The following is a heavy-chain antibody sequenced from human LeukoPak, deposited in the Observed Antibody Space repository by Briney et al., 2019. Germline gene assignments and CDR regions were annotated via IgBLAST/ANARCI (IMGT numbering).Heavy chain of an antibody. V-gene: IGHV1-69*13. D-gene: IGHD6-13*01. CDR1: GGTFSSYT. CDR2: IIPVFGTA. Sequence: SVKVSCKASGGTFSSYTINWVRQAPGQGLEWMGGIIPVFGTANYVQKFQGRVTITADESTSTAYMELRSLRSDDTAVYYCARDTGPYSSSWYWDYWGQGTLVTVSS. CDR3: ARDTGPYSSSWYWDY. J-gene: IGHJ4*02.